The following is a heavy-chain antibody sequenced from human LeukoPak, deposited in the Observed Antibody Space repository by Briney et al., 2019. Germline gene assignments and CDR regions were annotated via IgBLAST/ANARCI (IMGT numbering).Heavy chain of an antibody. CDR2: INPNSGGT. D-gene: IGHD3-9*01. J-gene: IGHJ4*02. Sequence: ASVKVSCKASGYTFTGYYMHWVRQAPGQGLEWMGWINPNSGGTNYAQKFQGRVTMTRDTSISTAYMELSRLRSDDTAVYYCAGGPRVDILTGYPKRFDYWGQGTLVTVSS. CDR1: GYTFTGYY. CDR3: AGGPRVDILTGYPKRFDY. V-gene: IGHV1-2*02.